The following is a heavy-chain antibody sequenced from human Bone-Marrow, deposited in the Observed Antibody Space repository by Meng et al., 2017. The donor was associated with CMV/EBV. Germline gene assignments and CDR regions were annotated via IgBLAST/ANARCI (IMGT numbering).Heavy chain of an antibody. D-gene: IGHD3-22*01. J-gene: IGHJ6*02. CDR3: ARWLTHYYYYGMDV. CDR2: IIPIFGTA. CDR1: GGTVSSYA. V-gene: IGHV1-69*05. Sequence: SENVSCKASGGTVSSYAISWVRQAPGQGLEWMGGIIPIFGTANYAQKFQGRVTITTDESTSAAYMELSSLRSEDTAVYYCARWLTHYYYYGMDVWGQGTTVTVSS.